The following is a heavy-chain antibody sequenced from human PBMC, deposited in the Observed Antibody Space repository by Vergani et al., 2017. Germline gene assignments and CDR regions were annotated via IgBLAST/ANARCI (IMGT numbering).Heavy chain of an antibody. CDR2: IYYSENK. CDR3: ARDTFHFDSENYDDVFDS. D-gene: IGHD3-16*01. J-gene: IGHJ3*02. CDR1: GGSITYGAFY. Sequence: QLQLQESGPGLVKPSETLSLTCTVSGGSITYGAFYWGWIRQSPGKGLEWIGSIYYSENKFYNPSLESRVTLSIDTTKNQFSLKLKSVTAADTAVYYCARDTFHFDSENYDDVFDSWGQGTMVIVSS. V-gene: IGHV4-39*02.